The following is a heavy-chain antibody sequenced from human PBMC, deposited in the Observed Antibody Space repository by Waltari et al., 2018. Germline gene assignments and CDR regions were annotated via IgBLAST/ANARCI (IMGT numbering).Heavy chain of an antibody. Sequence: QVQLQESGPGLVKPSETLSLTCAVSGGSISDSFYWNWIRQPPGKGLEWIGNIYGNSASTYYNPSLKSRVTISKDTSKNQFFLKLSSVTAADTAVYYCTREWVVGSGWPIDYWGQGVLVTVSS. CDR2: IYGNSAST. V-gene: IGHV4-39*07. J-gene: IGHJ4*02. CDR3: TREWVVGSGWPIDY. CDR1: GGSISDSFY. D-gene: IGHD6-25*01.